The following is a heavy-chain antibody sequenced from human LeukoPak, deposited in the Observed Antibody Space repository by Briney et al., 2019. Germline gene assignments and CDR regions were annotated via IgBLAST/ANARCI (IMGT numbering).Heavy chain of an antibody. J-gene: IGHJ6*03. V-gene: IGHV1-3*03. Sequence: ASVKVSCKASGYTFTSYAMHWVRQAPGQRLEWMGWINAGNGNTKYSQEFQGRVTITRDTSASTAYMELSSLRSEDMAVYYCARDRIAVAGTVYYYYMDVWGKGTTVTVSS. D-gene: IGHD6-19*01. CDR1: GYTFTSYA. CDR2: INAGNGNT. CDR3: ARDRIAVAGTVYYYYMDV.